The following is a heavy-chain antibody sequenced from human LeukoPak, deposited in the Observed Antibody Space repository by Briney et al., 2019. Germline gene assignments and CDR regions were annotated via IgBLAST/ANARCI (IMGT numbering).Heavy chain of an antibody. CDR3: ARDGYSSSRGAFDI. Sequence: GGSLRLSCAASGFTFSDYYMSWIRQAPGKGLEWVSYISSSSSYTNYADSVKGRFTISRDNAKNSLYLEMNSLRAEDTAVYYCARDGYSSSRGAFDIWGQGTMVTVSS. CDR2: ISSSSSYT. D-gene: IGHD6-13*01. V-gene: IGHV3-11*05. J-gene: IGHJ3*02. CDR1: GFTFSDYY.